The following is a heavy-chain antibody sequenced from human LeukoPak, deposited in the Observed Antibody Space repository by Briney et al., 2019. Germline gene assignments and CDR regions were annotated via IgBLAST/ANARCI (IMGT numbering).Heavy chain of an antibody. Sequence: GGSLRVSCAASGFTFSSHSMNWVRQAPGKGLEWVSVITSSSDYIYYADSLKGRFTVSRDNAKNSLYLQVNSLRAEDTAVYYCVRESVYYDSSGYYNVLDYWGQGTLVTVSS. CDR1: GFTFSSHS. CDR2: ITSSSDYI. V-gene: IGHV3-21*01. J-gene: IGHJ4*02. D-gene: IGHD3-22*01. CDR3: VRESVYYDSSGYYNVLDY.